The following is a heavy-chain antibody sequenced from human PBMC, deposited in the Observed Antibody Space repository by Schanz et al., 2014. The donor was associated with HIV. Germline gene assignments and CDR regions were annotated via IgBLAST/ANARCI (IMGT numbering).Heavy chain of an antibody. CDR3: ARESYGALDF. CDR1: GFTVSRSY. CDR2: MYSDGTS. Sequence: VQLVESGGGLIQPGGSLRLSCVASGFTVSRSYISWVRQAPGKGLEWVSVMYSDGTSHYEDSVKGRFTLTRDNPKNTLYLQMSNLRVDDTAVYYCARESYGALDFWGQGTLVTVSS. V-gene: IGHV3-53*01. D-gene: IGHD4-17*01. J-gene: IGHJ4*02.